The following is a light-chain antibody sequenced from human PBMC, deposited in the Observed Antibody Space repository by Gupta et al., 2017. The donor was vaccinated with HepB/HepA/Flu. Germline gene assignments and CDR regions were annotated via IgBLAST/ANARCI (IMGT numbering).Light chain of an antibody. CDR1: SSNIGSNY. J-gene: IGLJ2*01. Sequence: QSVVTQPPSASGTPGQRVTISCSGTSSNIGSNYVYWYQQLPGTAPKLLIYRNDQRPSGVPDRFSGSKSGTSASLAISGLRAEDEADYYCATWDDSRSGRVFGGGTKLTVL. V-gene: IGLV1-47*01. CDR3: ATWDDSRSGRV. CDR2: RND.